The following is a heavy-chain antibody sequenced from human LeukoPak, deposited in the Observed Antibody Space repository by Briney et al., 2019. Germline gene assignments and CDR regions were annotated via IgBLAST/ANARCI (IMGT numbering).Heavy chain of an antibody. CDR2: IGTAGDT. D-gene: IGHD1-7*01. Sequence: GGSLRLSCATSGFTFSNHAMHWVRQASGKGLEWVSAIGTAGDTFYPGSVKGRFTISRENAKNSLSLQMNSLRAEDTAVYYCARDQAEGTRTTSFGKDYWGQGTLVTVSS. V-gene: IGHV3-13*01. CDR3: ARDQAEGTRTTSFGKDY. CDR1: GFTFSNHA. J-gene: IGHJ4*02.